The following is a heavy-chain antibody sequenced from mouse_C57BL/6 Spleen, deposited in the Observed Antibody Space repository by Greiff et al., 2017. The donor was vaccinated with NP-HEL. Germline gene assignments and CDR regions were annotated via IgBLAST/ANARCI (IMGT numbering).Heavy chain of an antibody. Sequence: VQLQQSGAELARPGASVKLSCKASGYTFTSYGISWVKQRTGQGLEWIGEIYPRSGNTYYNEKFKGKATLTADTSSSTAYMELRSLTSEDSAVYFCARYGDGSPPAWFAYWGQGTLVTVSA. CDR1: GYTFTSYG. D-gene: IGHD1-1*01. CDR3: ARYGDGSPPAWFAY. J-gene: IGHJ3*01. CDR2: IYPRSGNT. V-gene: IGHV1-81*01.